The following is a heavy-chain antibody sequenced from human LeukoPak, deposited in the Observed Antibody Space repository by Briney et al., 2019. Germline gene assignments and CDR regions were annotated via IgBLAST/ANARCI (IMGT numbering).Heavy chain of an antibody. CDR1: GFTFSNYF. Sequence: PGGPLRLSCAASGFTFSNYFMYWVRQAPGKGLEWVAVVSNDGNNKQYTNSVKGRFTISRDNSKNTLYLEMDSLRTEDTAVYYCARDRSKCMDVWGQGTTVTVSS. J-gene: IGHJ6*02. CDR2: VSNDGNNK. CDR3: ARDRSKCMDV. V-gene: IGHV3-30-3*01. D-gene: IGHD3-10*01.